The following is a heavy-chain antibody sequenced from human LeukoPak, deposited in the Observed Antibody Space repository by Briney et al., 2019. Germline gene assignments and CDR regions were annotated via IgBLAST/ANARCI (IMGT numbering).Heavy chain of an antibody. Sequence: GGSLRLSCAASGFTFSSYAMSWVRQAPGKGLEWVSTILGSGGGDSTYYADSVKGRFTISRDNSKNTLYLHMNSLRAEDTAVYYCAKEEWLGKMNFFDYWGQGTLVTVSS. J-gene: IGHJ4*02. CDR3: AKEEWLGKMNFFDY. CDR2: ILGSGGGDST. D-gene: IGHD3-3*01. CDR1: GFTFSSYA. V-gene: IGHV3-23*01.